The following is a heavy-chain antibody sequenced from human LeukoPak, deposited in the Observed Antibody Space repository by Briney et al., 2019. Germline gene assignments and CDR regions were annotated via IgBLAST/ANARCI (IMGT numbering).Heavy chain of an antibody. CDR3: AHRLTGYNRDWNFAYFDY. J-gene: IGHJ4*02. CDR1: GFSLTTRGVG. V-gene: IGHV2-5*02. D-gene: IGHD1-7*01. CDR2: IYWDDDK. Sequence: SGPTLVHPTPTLTLTCTFSGFSLTTRGVGVGWIRQPLGKALEWLSLIYWDDDKRYSPSLKSRLTISKDTSKNQVVLTMTNMDPVDTATYYCAHRLTGYNRDWNFAYFDYWGQGTLVTVSS.